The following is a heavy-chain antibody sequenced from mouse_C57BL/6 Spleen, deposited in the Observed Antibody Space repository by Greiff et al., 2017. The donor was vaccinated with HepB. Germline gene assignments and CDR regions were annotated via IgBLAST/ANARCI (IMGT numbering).Heavy chain of an antibody. Sequence: QVQLQQPGAELVKPGASVKLSCKASGYTFTSYWMHWVKQRPGQGLEWIGMIHPNSGSTNYNEKFKSKATLTVDKSSSTAYMQLSSLTSEDAAGYCCAREDGCRCDGWGKGTTVTVSS. D-gene: IGHD2-3*01. CDR3: AREDGCRCDG. V-gene: IGHV1-64*01. CDR1: GYTFTSYW. CDR2: IHPNSGST. J-gene: IGHJ1*03.